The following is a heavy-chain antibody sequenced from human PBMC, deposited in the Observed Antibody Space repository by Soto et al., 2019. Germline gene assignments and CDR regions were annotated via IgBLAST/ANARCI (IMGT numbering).Heavy chain of an antibody. J-gene: IGHJ6*02. Sequence: SVKVSCKASGFTFTRSAVQWVRQARGQRLEWIGWIVVDSGNTIYAQKFQERVTITRDMSTSTLYMELHSLASEDTAVYYCAATGRVKGYSYVVDVWGQGTTVTVSS. CDR1: GFTFTRSA. CDR3: AATGRVKGYSYVVDV. V-gene: IGHV1-58*01. D-gene: IGHD1-1*01. CDR2: IVVDSGNT.